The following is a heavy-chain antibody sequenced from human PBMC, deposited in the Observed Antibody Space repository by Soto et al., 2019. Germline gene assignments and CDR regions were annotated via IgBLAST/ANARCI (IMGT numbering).Heavy chain of an antibody. J-gene: IGHJ3*02. V-gene: IGHV3-15*01. CDR1: GFTFSNAW. Sequence: GGSLRLSCAASGFTFSNAWMSRVRQAPGKGLEWVGRIKSKTDGGTTDYAAPVKGRFTISRDDSKNTLYLQMNSLKTEDTAVYYCTTRIDYAYAFDIWGQGTMVTVSS. D-gene: IGHD4-17*01. CDR3: TTRIDYAYAFDI. CDR2: IKSKTDGGTT.